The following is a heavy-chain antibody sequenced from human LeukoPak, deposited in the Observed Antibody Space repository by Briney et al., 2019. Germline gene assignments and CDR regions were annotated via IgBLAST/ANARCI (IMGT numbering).Heavy chain of an antibody. CDR3: ARVPLHDRNDYYYPH. D-gene: IGHD3-22*01. Sequence: GASVKVSCKASGYTFAKYAIHWVRQAPGQRLEWMAWINAGNGNAKYSQKFQGRVTITRDTSASTAYMELSSLRSEDTAVYYCARVPLHDRNDYYYPHWGQGTVVTVSS. J-gene: IGHJ1*01. V-gene: IGHV1-3*01. CDR1: GYTFAKYA. CDR2: INAGNGNA.